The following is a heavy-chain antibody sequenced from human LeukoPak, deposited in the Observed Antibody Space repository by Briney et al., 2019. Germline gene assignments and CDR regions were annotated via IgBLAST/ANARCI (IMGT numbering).Heavy chain of an antibody. Sequence: PGGSLRLSCAASGFTFSSYEMNWVRQGPGKGLEWVASISGRGDGTSYADSVKGRFTISRDNTKNTLYLQMNSLRAEDTAVYYCAKAEYCSSTTCYAFDVWGQGTMVTVSS. V-gene: IGHV3-23*01. D-gene: IGHD2-2*01. CDR1: GFTFSSYE. CDR3: AKAEYCSSTTCYAFDV. CDR2: ISGRGDGT. J-gene: IGHJ3*01.